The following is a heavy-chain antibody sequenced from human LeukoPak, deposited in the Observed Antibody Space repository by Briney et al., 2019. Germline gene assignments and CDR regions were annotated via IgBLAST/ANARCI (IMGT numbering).Heavy chain of an antibody. V-gene: IGHV3-73*01. CDR2: IRSKANSYAT. CDR3: TRLRWSSPRSQDAFDI. Sequence: PGGSLRLSCAASGFTFSGSAMHWVRQASGKGLEWVGRIRSKANSYATAYAASVKGRFTISRDDSKNTAYLQMNSLKTEDTAVYYCTRLRWSSPRSQDAFDIWGQGTMVTVSS. CDR1: GFTFSGSA. D-gene: IGHD4-23*01. J-gene: IGHJ3*02.